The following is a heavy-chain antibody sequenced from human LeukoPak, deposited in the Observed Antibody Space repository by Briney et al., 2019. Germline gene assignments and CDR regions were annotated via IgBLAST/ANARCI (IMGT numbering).Heavy chain of an antibody. D-gene: IGHD3-10*01. CDR3: ARARTYYYGSGSYYPPRYYYYMDV. J-gene: IGHJ6*03. Sequence: SETLSLTCTVSGNSVSSGFYWSWIRQPPGKGLEWIGEINHSGSTNYNPSLKSRVTISVDTSKNQFSLKLSSVTAADTAVYYCARARTYYYGSGSYYPPRYYYYMDVWGKGTTVTVSS. CDR1: GNSVSSGFY. V-gene: IGHV4-34*01. CDR2: INHSGST.